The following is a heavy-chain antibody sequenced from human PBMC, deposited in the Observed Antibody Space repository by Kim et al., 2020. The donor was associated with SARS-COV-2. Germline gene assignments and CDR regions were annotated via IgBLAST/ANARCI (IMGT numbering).Heavy chain of an antibody. V-gene: IGHV3-74*01. Sequence: GGSLRLSCAASGFTFSSYWMHWVRQAPGKRLVWVSHINSDGSSTSYADSVKGRFTISRDNAKNTLYLQMNSLRAEDTAVYYCARDSSGWKLDYWGQGTLVTV. CDR2: INSDGSST. J-gene: IGHJ4*02. CDR1: GFTFSSYW. D-gene: IGHD6-19*01. CDR3: ARDSSGWKLDY.